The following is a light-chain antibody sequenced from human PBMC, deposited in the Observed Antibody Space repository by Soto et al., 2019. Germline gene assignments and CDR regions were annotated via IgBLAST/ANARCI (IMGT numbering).Light chain of an antibody. V-gene: IGLV2-14*03. CDR2: DVI. CDR1: SSVVGVYNY. Sequence: QSVLTQPASVSGSPGQSITISCTGTSSVVGVYNYVSWYQHHPGKASKLLIYDVISRPSGVFYLFSGSKSGNTASLTISGLQAEDEADYYCSSYTSSSTEVFGTGTKATVL. J-gene: IGLJ1*01. CDR3: SSYTSSSTEV.